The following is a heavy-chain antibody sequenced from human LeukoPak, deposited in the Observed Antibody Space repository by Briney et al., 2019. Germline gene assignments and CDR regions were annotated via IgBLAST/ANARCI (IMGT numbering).Heavy chain of an antibody. CDR3: ARDGFLEWLETPINPIFDY. V-gene: IGHV3-21*01. Sequence: GGSLRLSCAASGFTFSSYAMNWVRQAPGKGLEWVSSISSSSSYIYYADSVKGRFTISRDNAKNSLYLQMNSLRAEDTAVYYCARDGFLEWLETPINPIFDYWGQGTLVTVSS. D-gene: IGHD3-3*01. CDR1: GFTFSSYA. CDR2: ISSSSSYI. J-gene: IGHJ4*02.